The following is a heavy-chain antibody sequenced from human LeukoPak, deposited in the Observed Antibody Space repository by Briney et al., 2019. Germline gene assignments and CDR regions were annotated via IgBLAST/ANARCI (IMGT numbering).Heavy chain of an antibody. D-gene: IGHD6-19*01. V-gene: IGHV4-59*08. CDR1: TGSISSYQ. CDR3: ARHGWYYFDY. CDR2: VHYSGST. Sequence: SETLSLTCSVFTGSISSYQWSWIRQPPGKALEWFVYVHYSGSTNYNPSLKSRVSMSVDTSTYQFSLKLISETAADTAVYYCARHGWYYFDYWGQGTLVTVSS. J-gene: IGHJ4*02.